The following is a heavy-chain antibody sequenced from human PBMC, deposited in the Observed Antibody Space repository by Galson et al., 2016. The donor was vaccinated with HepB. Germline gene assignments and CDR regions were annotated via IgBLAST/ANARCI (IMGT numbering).Heavy chain of an antibody. CDR2: IYWNNDT. CDR3: VHAYHKYCSRTTCYTIFDY. J-gene: IGHJ4*02. Sequence: PALVKPTQTLTPTCTFSGFSLSTSAVGVGWIRQPPGKALEWLALIYWNNDTRYTPSLTSRLTITKDTSKQQVFLIMTNMDPVDTATYHCVHAYHKYCSRTTCYTIFDYWGQGTLVTVSS. D-gene: IGHD2-2*02. V-gene: IGHV2-5*01. CDR1: GFSLSTSAVG.